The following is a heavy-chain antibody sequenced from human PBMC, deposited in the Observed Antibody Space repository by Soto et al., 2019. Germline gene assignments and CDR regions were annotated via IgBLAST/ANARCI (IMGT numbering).Heavy chain of an antibody. V-gene: IGHV3-33*08. Sequence: QVQLVESGGGVVQPGRSLRLSCAASGFTFSSSGMHWVRQAPGKGLEWVAVIWYDGSNKYYADSVKGRFTISRDNSKNTLYLQMNSLRAEDTAVYYCARDLSSGYEYYYYGMDVWGQGTTVTVSS. CDR1: GFTFSSSG. J-gene: IGHJ6*02. D-gene: IGHD5-12*01. CDR3: ARDLSSGYEYYYYGMDV. CDR2: IWYDGSNK.